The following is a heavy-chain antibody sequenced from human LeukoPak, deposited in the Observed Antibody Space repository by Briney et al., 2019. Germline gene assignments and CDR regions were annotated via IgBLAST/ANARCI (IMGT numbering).Heavy chain of an antibody. D-gene: IGHD4/OR15-4a*01. CDR3: ARVVSYGGNLLFDY. CDR2: IIPIFGTA. Sequence: SVKVSCKASGGTLSSYAISWVRQAPGQGLEWMGGIIPIFGTANYAQKFQGRVTITTDESTSTAYMELSSLRSEDTAVYYCARVVSYGGNLLFDYWGQGTLVTVSS. J-gene: IGHJ4*02. CDR1: GGTLSSYA. V-gene: IGHV1-69*05.